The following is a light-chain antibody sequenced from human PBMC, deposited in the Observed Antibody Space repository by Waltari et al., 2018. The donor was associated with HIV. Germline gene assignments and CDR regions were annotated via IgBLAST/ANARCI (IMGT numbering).Light chain of an antibody. CDR2: MDN. Sequence: QSVLTQPPSASGTPGQRVTISCSGSNSNIGSNSVYWYQQFPGTAPKLLIYMDNQRPSGVPDRFSGSKSGTSASLAISGLRSEDEADYYCAAWDHSLSARVFGGGTKMTVL. V-gene: IGLV1-47*01. CDR1: NSNIGSNS. J-gene: IGLJ3*02. CDR3: AAWDHSLSARV.